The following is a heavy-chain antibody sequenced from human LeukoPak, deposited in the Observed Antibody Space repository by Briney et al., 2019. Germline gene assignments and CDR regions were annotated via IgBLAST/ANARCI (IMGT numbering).Heavy chain of an antibody. CDR2: ISGSGGST. V-gene: IGHV3-23*01. CDR1: GFPFSSYA. D-gene: IGHD2-15*01. J-gene: IGHJ4*02. CDR3: AKDVVVVAATGDDY. Sequence: PGGSVRLSCAASGFPFSSYAMSWVRQAPGKGLEWVSAISGSGGSTYYADSVKGRFTISRDNSKNTLYLQMNSLRAEDTAVYYCAKDVVVVAATGDDYWGQGTLVTVS.